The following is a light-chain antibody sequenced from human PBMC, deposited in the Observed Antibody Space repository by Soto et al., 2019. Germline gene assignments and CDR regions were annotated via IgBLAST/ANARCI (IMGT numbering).Light chain of an antibody. Sequence: EIVLTQSPGPLSLSPGERATLSCRASQSVSNNYLGWYQQKPGQAPRLLIYGASTRATGIPDRFSGSGSGTDFTLSISRLEPEDFAVYYCQQYGSSPPITFGQGTRLEMK. CDR3: QQYGSSPPIT. V-gene: IGKV3-20*01. CDR2: GAS. J-gene: IGKJ5*01. CDR1: QSVSNNY.